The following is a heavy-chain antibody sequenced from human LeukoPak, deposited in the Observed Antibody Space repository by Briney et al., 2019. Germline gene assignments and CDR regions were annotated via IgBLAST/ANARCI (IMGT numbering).Heavy chain of an antibody. D-gene: IGHD3-22*01. CDR2: ISGSGGST. Sequence: PGGSLRLSCAASGFTFSSYAMSWVRQAPGKGLEWVSAISGSGGSTYYADSVKGRFTISRDNSKNTLYLQMNSLRAEDTAVYYCAKAFYDSSGYYLDYWGQGTLVTVSS. J-gene: IGHJ4*02. CDR3: AKAFYDSSGYYLDY. V-gene: IGHV3-23*01. CDR1: GFTFSSYA.